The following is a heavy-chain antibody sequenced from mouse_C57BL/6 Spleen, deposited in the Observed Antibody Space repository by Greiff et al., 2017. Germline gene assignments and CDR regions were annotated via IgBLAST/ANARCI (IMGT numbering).Heavy chain of an antibody. CDR2: ISDGGSYT. J-gene: IGHJ2*01. Sequence: EVHLVESGGGLVKPGGSLKLSCAASGFTFSSYAMSWVRQTPEKRLEWVATISDGGSYTYYPDNVKGRFTISRDNAKNNLYLQMSHLKSEDTAMYYCARGGSDGYYYFDYWGQGTTLTVSS. V-gene: IGHV5-4*01. CDR1: GFTFSSYA. D-gene: IGHD2-3*01. CDR3: ARGGSDGYYYFDY.